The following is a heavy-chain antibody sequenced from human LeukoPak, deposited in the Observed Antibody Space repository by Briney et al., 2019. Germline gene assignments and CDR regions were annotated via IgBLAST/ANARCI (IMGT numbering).Heavy chain of an antibody. Sequence: KPSETLSLTCTVSGGSISSSSYYWGRIRQPPGKGLEWIGSIYYSGSTYYNPSLKSRVTISLDTSKNQFSLKLSSVTAADTAVYYCARDGAGDSSGKYYFDFWGQGTLVTVSS. CDR3: ARDGAGDSSGKYYFDF. J-gene: IGHJ4*02. CDR2: IYYSGST. D-gene: IGHD3-22*01. CDR1: GGSISSSSYY. V-gene: IGHV4-39*07.